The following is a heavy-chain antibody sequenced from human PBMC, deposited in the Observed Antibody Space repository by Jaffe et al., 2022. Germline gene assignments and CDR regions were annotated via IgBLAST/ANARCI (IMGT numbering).Heavy chain of an antibody. CDR3: ARGRSGYYTDYYYYYMDV. D-gene: IGHD3-3*01. J-gene: IGHJ6*03. V-gene: IGHV3-48*01. CDR2: ISSSSSTI. CDR1: GFTFSSYS. Sequence: EVQLVESGGGLVQPGGSLRLSCAASGFTFSSYSMNWVRQAPGKGLEWVSYISSSSSTIYYADSVKGRFTISRDNAKNSLYLQMNSLRAEDTAVYYCARGRSGYYTDYYYYYMDVWGKGTTVTVSS.